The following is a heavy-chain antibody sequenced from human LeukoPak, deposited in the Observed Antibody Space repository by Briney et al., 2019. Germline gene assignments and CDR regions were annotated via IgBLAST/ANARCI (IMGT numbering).Heavy chain of an antibody. CDR1: GFTFSSYW. CDR2: INSDGSST. D-gene: IGHD3-22*01. J-gene: IGHJ5*02. CDR3: AREQYYYDSSGYLWDNWFDP. Sequence: PGGSLRLSCAASGFTFSSYWMNWVRQAPGKGLVWVSRINSDGSSTSYADSVKGRFTISRDNAKNPLYLQMNSLRAEDTAVYYCAREQYYYDSSGYLWDNWFDPWGQGTLVTVSS. V-gene: IGHV3-74*01.